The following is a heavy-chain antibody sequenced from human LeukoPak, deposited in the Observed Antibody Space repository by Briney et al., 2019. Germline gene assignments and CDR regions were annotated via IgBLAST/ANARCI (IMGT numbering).Heavy chain of an antibody. Sequence: GESLKISCVASGFTFSGSGMHWVRQASGKGLEWVGRIRSKANSYATEYAASVKGRFTISRDDSKNTAYLQLNSLKTEDTAVCYCTTYRIYSYDSSGYYSFAYWGQGTLVTVSS. V-gene: IGHV3-73*01. D-gene: IGHD3-22*01. CDR1: GFTFSGSG. CDR3: TTYRIYSYDSSGYYSFAY. CDR2: IRSKANSYAT. J-gene: IGHJ4*02.